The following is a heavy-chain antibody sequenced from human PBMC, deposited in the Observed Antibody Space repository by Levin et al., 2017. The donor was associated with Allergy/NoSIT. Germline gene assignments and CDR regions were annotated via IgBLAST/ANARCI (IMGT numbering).Heavy chain of an antibody. CDR3: TKDVVFGTGGWSLDY. CDR2: ISFDGSDK. J-gene: IGHJ4*02. CDR1: GFRFSSFG. Sequence: GGSLRLSCAASGFRFSSFGMHWVRQAPGKGLEWVAVISFDGSDKYYADSVKGRFTISRDNSKNRLFLQMNSLRAEDTALYYCTKDVVFGTGGWSLDYWGQGAQVTVSS. D-gene: IGHD6-19*01. V-gene: IGHV3-30*18.